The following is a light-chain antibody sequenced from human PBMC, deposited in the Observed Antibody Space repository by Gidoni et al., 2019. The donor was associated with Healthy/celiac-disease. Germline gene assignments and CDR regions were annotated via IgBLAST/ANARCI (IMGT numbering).Light chain of an antibody. V-gene: IGLV2-8*01. Sequence: QAALTQPPAASGAPGQSVTISCTGTSSDVGGYNYDSWYQQHPGNAPKLMIYEVSKRPAGVPDRFSGSKSGNTASLTVSGLQAEDEADYYCSSYAGSNNVVFGGGTKLTVL. CDR1: SSDVGGYNY. J-gene: IGLJ2*01. CDR2: EVS. CDR3: SSYAGSNNVV.